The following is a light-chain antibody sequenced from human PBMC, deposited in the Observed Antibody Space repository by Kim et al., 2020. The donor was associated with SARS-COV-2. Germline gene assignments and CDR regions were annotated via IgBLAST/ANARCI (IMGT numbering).Light chain of an antibody. V-gene: IGKV1-39*01. Sequence: DIQMTQSPSSLSASVGDRVTIACRASQSISSYLNWYQQKPGKAPKLLIYAASSLQSGVPSRFSGSGSGTDFTLAISSLQPADFATYYCQQRHTAPLLTFGGGTKVDIK. CDR2: AAS. CDR1: QSISSY. J-gene: IGKJ4*01. CDR3: QQRHTAPLLT.